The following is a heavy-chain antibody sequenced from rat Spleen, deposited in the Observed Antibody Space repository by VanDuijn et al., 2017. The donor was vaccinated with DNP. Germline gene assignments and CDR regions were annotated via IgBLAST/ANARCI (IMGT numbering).Heavy chain of an antibody. CDR2: ITSSGGST. V-gene: IGHV5-25*01. J-gene: IGHJ4*01. Sequence: EVQLVESGGGLVQPGRSLKLSCAASGFTFSAYYMAWVRQVPGKGLEWVASITSSGGSTYYPDSVKGRFTISRDNAKNTLYLQMNSLRSEDTATYYCARQTAEDAMDAWGQGTSVTVSS. CDR1: GFTFSAYY. CDR3: ARQTAEDAMDA.